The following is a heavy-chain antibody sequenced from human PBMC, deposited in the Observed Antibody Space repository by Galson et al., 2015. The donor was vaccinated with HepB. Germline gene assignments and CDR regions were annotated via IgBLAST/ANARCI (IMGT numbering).Heavy chain of an antibody. Sequence: SVKVSCKASGYTFTSYGISWVRQAPGQGHEWMGWVSAYNGNTDYAQKFQGRVTMTTETSTSTAYMELRSLRSDDTAVYYCARDVLRGYCSSTSCYTFDYWGQGTLVTVSS. D-gene: IGHD2-2*01. J-gene: IGHJ4*02. CDR2: VSAYNGNT. V-gene: IGHV1-18*01. CDR1: GYTFTSYG. CDR3: ARDVLRGYCSSTSCYTFDY.